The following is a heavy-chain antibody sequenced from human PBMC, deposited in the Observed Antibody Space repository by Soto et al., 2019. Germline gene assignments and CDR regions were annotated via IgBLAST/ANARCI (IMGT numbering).Heavy chain of an antibody. CDR2: ISYDGNNK. Sequence: GGSLRLSCAASGFTYTTYTMHWVRQAPGKGLEWVAVISYDGNNKFYADSVKGRFTISRDSTKQTLYLQMTSLRAEDTALYYCAKDRGDNSGYPIFDSWGQGTPVTVSS. J-gene: IGHJ4*02. V-gene: IGHV3-30-3*02. CDR1: GFTYTTYT. CDR3: AKDRGDNSGYPIFDS. D-gene: IGHD3-22*01.